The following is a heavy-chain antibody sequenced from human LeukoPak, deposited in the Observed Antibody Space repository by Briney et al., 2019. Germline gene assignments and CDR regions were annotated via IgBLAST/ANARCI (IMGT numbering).Heavy chain of an antibody. D-gene: IGHD5-18*01. CDR3: ARAPPIQLEFDY. CDR1: GFTFSSYW. V-gene: IGHV3-74*01. Sequence: GGSLRLSCAASGFTFSSYWMHWVRQAPGKGLVWVSRINSDGSSTSYADSVKGRFTISRDNAKNTLYLQMNSLRAEDTAVYYCARAPPIQLEFDYWGQGTLVTVSS. CDR2: INSDGSST. J-gene: IGHJ4*02.